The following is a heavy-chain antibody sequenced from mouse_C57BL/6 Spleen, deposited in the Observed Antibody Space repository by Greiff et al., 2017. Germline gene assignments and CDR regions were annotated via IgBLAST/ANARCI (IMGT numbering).Heavy chain of an antibody. CDR2: IDPETGGT. CDR1: GYTFTDYE. Sequence: VKLVESGAELVRPGASVTLSCKASGYTFTDYEMHWVKQTPVHGLEWIGAIDPETGGTAYNQKFKGKAILTADKSSSTAYMELRSLTSEDSAVYYCEPNFYYFDYWGQGTTLTVSS. V-gene: IGHV1-15*01. D-gene: IGHD4-1*01. J-gene: IGHJ2*01. CDR3: EPNFYYFDY.